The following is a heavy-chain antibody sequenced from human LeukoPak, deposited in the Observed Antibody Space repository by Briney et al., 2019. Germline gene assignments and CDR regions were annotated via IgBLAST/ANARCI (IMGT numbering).Heavy chain of an antibody. V-gene: IGHV4-39*07. D-gene: IGHD3-22*01. Sequence: SETLSLTCTVSGGSISSSSYYWGWIRQPPGKGLEWIGSIYYSGSTYYNPSLKSRVTISVDTSKNQFSLKLSSVTAADTAVYYCARWGYYYDSSGPSRGMDVWGQGTTVTVSS. CDR2: IYYSGST. CDR1: GGSISSSSYY. J-gene: IGHJ6*02. CDR3: ARWGYYYDSSGPSRGMDV.